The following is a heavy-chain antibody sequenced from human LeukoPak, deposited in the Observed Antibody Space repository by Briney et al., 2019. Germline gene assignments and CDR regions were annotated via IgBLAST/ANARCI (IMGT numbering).Heavy chain of an antibody. CDR3: ARLRRNNDNSGYYYYYDY. Sequence: GGSLRLSCAVSGLTFSSYSFNWVRQAPGKGLEWVSSIAPTSSYIYYADSVKGRFTISRDNAKNSLYLQMNSLRAEDTAVYYCARLRRNNDNSGYYYYYDYWGQGTLVTVSS. CDR1: GLTFSSYS. V-gene: IGHV3-21*01. CDR2: IAPTSSYI. D-gene: IGHD3-22*01. J-gene: IGHJ4*02.